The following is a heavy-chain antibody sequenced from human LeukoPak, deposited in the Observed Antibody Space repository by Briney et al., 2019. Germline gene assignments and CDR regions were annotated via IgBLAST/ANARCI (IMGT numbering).Heavy chain of an antibody. J-gene: IGHJ4*02. CDR1: GYTFTGHY. Sequence: GASVKVSCKASGYTFTGHYMHWVRQAPGQGLEWMGWINPNSGGTNYAQKFQGRVTMTRDTSISTAYMELSRLRSDDTAVYYCARECRGYSYGPPFDYWGQGTLVTVSS. D-gene: IGHD5-18*01. CDR2: INPNSGGT. V-gene: IGHV1-2*02. CDR3: ARECRGYSYGPPFDY.